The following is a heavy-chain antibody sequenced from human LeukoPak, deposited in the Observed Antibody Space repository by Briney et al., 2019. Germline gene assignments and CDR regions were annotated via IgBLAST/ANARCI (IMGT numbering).Heavy chain of an antibody. D-gene: IGHD5-24*01. V-gene: IGHV4-59*08. CDR3: ASQRRDGFPRGGFDP. CDR2: IYYSGST. Sequence: SETLSLTCTVSGGSISSYYWSWIRQPPGKGLEWIGYIYYSGSTNYNPPLKSRVTISVDTSKNQFSLKLSSVTAADTAVYYCASQRRDGFPRGGFDPWGQGTLVTVSS. CDR1: GGSISSYY. J-gene: IGHJ5*02.